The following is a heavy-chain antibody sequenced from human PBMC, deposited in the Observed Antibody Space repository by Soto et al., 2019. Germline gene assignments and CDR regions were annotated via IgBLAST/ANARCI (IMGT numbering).Heavy chain of an antibody. J-gene: IGHJ6*04. V-gene: IGHV4-59*08. Sequence: QVQLQESGPGLVKPSETLSLTCTVSGGSISNYYWNWIRQSPGKGPEWIGYIYHIGSTNYNPSLLSRVTMSVDTPKNQFSLRLTSVTAADTAVYYCERRIGFYFYMDVWGKGTTFTVSS. CDR1: GGSISNYY. D-gene: IGHD2-15*01. CDR3: ERRIGFYFYMDV. CDR2: IYHIGST.